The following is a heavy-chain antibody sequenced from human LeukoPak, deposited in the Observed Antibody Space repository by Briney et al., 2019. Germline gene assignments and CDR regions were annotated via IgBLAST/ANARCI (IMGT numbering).Heavy chain of an antibody. CDR2: ITSSGDGT. CDR3: AKDRPNYYGSNGHYYRRDGDY. V-gene: IGHV3-23*01. Sequence: PGGSLRLSCAACGFTFSIYAMSWVRQAPGKGLQWVSSITSSGDGTYYADSVKGRFTISRDNSENMLYLQMNSLRVEDTAVYFCAKDRPNYYGSNGHYYRRDGDYWGQGTLATVSS. CDR1: GFTFSIYA. J-gene: IGHJ4*02. D-gene: IGHD3-22*01.